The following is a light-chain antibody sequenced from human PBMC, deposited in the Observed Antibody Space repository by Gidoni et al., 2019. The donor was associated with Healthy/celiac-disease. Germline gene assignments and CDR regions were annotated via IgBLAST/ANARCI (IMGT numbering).Light chain of an antibody. Sequence: DIVMTQSPDSLAASLGERATINCKSSQSVLYSSNNKNYLAWYQQKPGQHPKLLIYWASTRESGVPDRVSGSGSGTDFTLTISSLQAEDVAVYYCQQYYSTPFTFGPGTKVDIK. V-gene: IGKV4-1*01. CDR1: QSVLYSSNNKNY. J-gene: IGKJ3*01. CDR3: QQYYSTPFT. CDR2: WAS.